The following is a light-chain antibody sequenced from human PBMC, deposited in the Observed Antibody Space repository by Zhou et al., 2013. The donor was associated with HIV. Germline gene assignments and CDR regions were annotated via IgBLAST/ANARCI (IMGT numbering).Light chain of an antibody. V-gene: IGKV3-20*01. CDR3: QQSGTSSPVT. CDR2: GAS. J-gene: IGKJ5*01. Sequence: EVVLTQSPGTLSLSPGERATLSCRASQSVGSSYLAWYQQKPGQAPRLVIYGASSRATDIPDRFSGTGSGTDFTLTINRLEPADSAVYYCQQSGTSSPVTFGQGHDWRLN. CDR1: QSVGSSY.